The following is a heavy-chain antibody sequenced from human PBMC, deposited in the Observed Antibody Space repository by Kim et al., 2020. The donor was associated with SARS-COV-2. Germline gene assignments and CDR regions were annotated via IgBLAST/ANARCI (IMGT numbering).Heavy chain of an antibody. J-gene: IGHJ4*02. CDR2: ISAYNGNT. Sequence: ASVKVSCKASGYTFTSYGISWVRQAPGQGLEWMGWISAYNGNTNYAQKLQGRVTMTTDTSTSTAYMELRSLRSDDTAVYYCARDFGAREYYYGSGSHLLDYWGQGTLVTVSS. CDR3: ARDFGAREYYYGSGSHLLDY. D-gene: IGHD3-10*01. V-gene: IGHV1-18*01. CDR1: GYTFTSYG.